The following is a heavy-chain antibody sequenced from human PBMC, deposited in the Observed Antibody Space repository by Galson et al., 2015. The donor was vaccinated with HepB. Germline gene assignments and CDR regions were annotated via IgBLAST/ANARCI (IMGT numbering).Heavy chain of an antibody. CDR3: ARINVGGGSLPFDY. CDR2: IIPILGIA. V-gene: IGHV1-69*02. CDR1: GGTFSRYT. J-gene: IGHJ4*02. Sequence: SVKVSCKASGGTFSRYTISWVRQAPGQGLEWMGRIIPILGIANYAQRFQGRVTITANKSTSTAYMELSSLRSEDTAVYYCARINVGGGSLPFDYWGQGTLVTVSS. D-gene: IGHD2-15*01.